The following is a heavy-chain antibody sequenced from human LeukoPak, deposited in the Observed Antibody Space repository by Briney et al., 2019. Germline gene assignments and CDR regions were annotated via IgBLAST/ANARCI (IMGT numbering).Heavy chain of an antibody. CDR2: SSFNGVHK. V-gene: IGHV3-30*09. CDR1: GFNFSNNL. Sequence: PGGSLRLSCAASGFNFSNNLLHWVRQAPGKGLEWVAVSSFNGVHKFYADSVKGRFVISGDNSKNTLFLQINSLRPEDTATYYCARVGNDSGWHDAFGYFDSWGQGVLVTVSS. D-gene: IGHD6-19*01. J-gene: IGHJ4*02. CDR3: ARVGNDSGWHDAFGYFDS.